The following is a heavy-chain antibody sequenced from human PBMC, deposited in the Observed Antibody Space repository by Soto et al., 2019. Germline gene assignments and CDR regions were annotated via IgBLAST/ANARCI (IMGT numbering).Heavy chain of an antibody. CDR2: IDPSDSYT. V-gene: IGHV5-10-1*01. J-gene: IGHJ6*02. Sequence: VESLKISCKGSGYTFTDYWIGWVRQLPGKGLEWMGRIDPSDSYTNYSPSFQGHVTISADKSISTAYLQWSSLKASDTAMYYCASDVPSIAVRPNNLFYSYGTDVRGQGTPVT. CDR3: ASDVPSIAVRPNNLFYSYGTDV. D-gene: IGHD6-6*01. CDR1: GYTFTDYW.